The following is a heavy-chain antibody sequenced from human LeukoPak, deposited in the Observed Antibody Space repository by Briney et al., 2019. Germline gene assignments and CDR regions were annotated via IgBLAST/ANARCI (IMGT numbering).Heavy chain of an antibody. D-gene: IGHD1-14*01. V-gene: IGHV3-23*01. CDR2: ISGSGAST. CDR1: GFTFSSYA. Sequence: GGSLRLSCAASGFTFSSYAMSWVRQAPGKGLEWVSDISGSGASTYYADSVKGRFTISRDNSKNTLNLQMNSLRAEDTAVYYCAKKYNTGLDPWGQGTLVTVSS. CDR3: AKKYNTGLDP. J-gene: IGHJ5*02.